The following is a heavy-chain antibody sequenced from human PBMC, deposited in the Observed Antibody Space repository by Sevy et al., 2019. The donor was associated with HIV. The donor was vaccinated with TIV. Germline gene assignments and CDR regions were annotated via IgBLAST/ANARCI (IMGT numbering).Heavy chain of an antibody. CDR1: GFTFSDYD. V-gene: IGHV3-11*01. D-gene: IGHD3-10*01. CDR2: ISSGSTI. Sequence: GGSLRLSCAASGFTFSDYDMSWIRQAPGKGLEWVSYISSGSTIYYAYSVKGRFTITSDNAKNSLYLQMNSMRAEDTAVYYCARDSGRSFDLWGQGTLVTVSS. CDR3: ARDSGRSFDL. J-gene: IGHJ4*02.